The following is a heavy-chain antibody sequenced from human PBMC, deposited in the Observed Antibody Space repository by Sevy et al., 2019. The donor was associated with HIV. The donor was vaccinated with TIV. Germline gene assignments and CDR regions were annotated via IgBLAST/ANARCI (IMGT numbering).Heavy chain of an antibody. CDR3: ATGIPEWELGGHWFDP. V-gene: IGHV6-1*01. D-gene: IGHD1-26*01. J-gene: IGHJ5*02. Sequence: SQTLSLTCAISGDSVSSNSAAWNWIRQSPSRGLEWLGRTYYRSKWYNDYAVSVKSRISINPDTSKNQFSLQLNSVTPEDTAVYFCATGIPEWELGGHWFDPWGQVTLVTVSS. CDR2: TYYRSKWYN. CDR1: GDSVSSNSAA.